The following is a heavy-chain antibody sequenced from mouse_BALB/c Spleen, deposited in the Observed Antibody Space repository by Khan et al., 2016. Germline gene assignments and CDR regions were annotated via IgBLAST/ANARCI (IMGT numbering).Heavy chain of an antibody. CDR2: IRSKSNNYAT. V-gene: IGHV10S3*01. CDR1: GFTFNTNA. J-gene: IGHJ2*01. CDR3: VSPNWDY. Sequence: EVQLVETGGGLVQPKGSLKLSCAASGFTFNTNAMNWVRQAPGKGLEWVARIRSKSNNYATYYVDSVKDRFTISRDDSQSMLYLQMNNLKTEDIAMYYCVSPNWDYWGQGTTLTVSS. D-gene: IGHD4-1*01.